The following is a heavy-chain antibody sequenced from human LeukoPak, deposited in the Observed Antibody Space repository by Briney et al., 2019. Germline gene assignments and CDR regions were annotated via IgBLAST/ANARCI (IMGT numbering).Heavy chain of an antibody. Sequence: GGSLRLSCAASGFTFSDYYMSWIRQAPGKGLEWLSYIISTGGTIYYADSVKGRFTISRDNAKNSLYLQMNSLRAEDTAVYYCAGYSSGWFGAFHIWGKGTMVTVSS. CDR1: GFTFSDYY. V-gene: IGHV3-11*04. D-gene: IGHD6-19*01. J-gene: IGHJ3*02. CDR2: IISTGGTI. CDR3: AGYSSGWFGAFHI.